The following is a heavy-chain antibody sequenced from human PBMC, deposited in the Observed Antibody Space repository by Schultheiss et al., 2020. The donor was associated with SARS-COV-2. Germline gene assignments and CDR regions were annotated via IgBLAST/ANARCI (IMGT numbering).Heavy chain of an antibody. D-gene: IGHD3-10*01. CDR2: ISYDGSNK. J-gene: IGHJ6*02. CDR1: GFTFSSYS. CDR3: AKDRGNKRYYYYGMDV. V-gene: IGHV3-30*18. Sequence: GESLKISCAASGFTFSSYSMNWVRQAPGKGLEWVAVISYDGSNKYYADSVKGRFTISRDNSKNTLYLQMNSLRAEDTAVYYCAKDRGNKRYYYYGMDVWGQGTTVTVSS.